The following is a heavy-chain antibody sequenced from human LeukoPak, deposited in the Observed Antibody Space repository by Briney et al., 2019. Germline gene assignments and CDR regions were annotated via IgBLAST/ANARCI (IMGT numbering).Heavy chain of an antibody. J-gene: IGHJ4*01. CDR1: GGSIRSYY. V-gene: IGHV4-59*01. D-gene: IGHD2-2*01. Sequence: SETLSLTCTVSGGSIRSYYWSWIRQPPGHGLEYIGYIFYSGSTNYNPSLKSRVTISVDTSRNQFSLRLSSVTAADTAVYYCARGGLGVPAAPVDYWGHGTLVTVSS. CDR2: IFYSGST. CDR3: ARGGLGVPAAPVDY.